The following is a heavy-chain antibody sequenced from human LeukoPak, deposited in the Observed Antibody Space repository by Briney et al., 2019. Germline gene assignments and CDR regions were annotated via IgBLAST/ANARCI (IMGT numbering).Heavy chain of an antibody. Sequence: GGSLRLSCAASGFTFSSYAMGWVRQAPGKGLEWVSAISGSGGSTYYADSVKGRFTISRDNSKNTLYLQMNSLRAEDTAVYYCAKIYPPRPFRPRTNWFDPWGQGTLVTVSS. V-gene: IGHV3-23*01. J-gene: IGHJ5*02. D-gene: IGHD2/OR15-2a*01. CDR3: AKIYPPRPFRPRTNWFDP. CDR2: ISGSGGST. CDR1: GFTFSSYA.